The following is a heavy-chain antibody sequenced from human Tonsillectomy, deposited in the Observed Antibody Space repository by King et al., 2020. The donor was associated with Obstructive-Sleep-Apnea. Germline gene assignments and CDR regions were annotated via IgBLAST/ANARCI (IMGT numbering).Heavy chain of an antibody. CDR2: IYWDDDK. CDR3: AHRRGWTYYFDY. J-gene: IGHJ4*02. Sequence: TLKESGPTLVKPTQTLTLTCTFSGFSLSTSGVGVGWIRQPPGKALEWLALIYWDDDKLYRPSLKSRLTITKDTSKNQVALTMTNMDPVDTATYYCAHRRGWTYYFDYWGQGTLVTVSS. CDR1: GFSLSTSGVG. D-gene: IGHD3/OR15-3a*01. V-gene: IGHV2-5*02.